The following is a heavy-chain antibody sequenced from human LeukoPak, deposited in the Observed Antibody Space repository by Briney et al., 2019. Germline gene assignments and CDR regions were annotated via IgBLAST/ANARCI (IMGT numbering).Heavy chain of an antibody. Sequence: GGSLRLSCAASGFTFSSYWMSWVRQAPGKGLEWVANVKQDGSEKYYVDSVKGRFTISRDNAKNSLYLQMNSLRAEDTAVYYCARAVGSRGYDSSGYEYYFDYWGQGTLVTVSS. J-gene: IGHJ4*02. D-gene: IGHD3-22*01. CDR2: VKQDGSEK. CDR3: ARAVGSRGYDSSGYEYYFDY. V-gene: IGHV3-7*01. CDR1: GFTFSSYW.